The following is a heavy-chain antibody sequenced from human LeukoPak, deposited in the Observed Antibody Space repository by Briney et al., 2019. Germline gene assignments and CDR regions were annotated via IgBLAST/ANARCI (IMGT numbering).Heavy chain of an antibody. Sequence: GGSLRLSCAASGFTFSSYSMNWVRQAPGKGPEWVSYISSSSSTIYYADSVKGRFTISRDNAKNSLYLQMNSLRAEDTAVYYCARDSYGGIDAFDIWGQGTMVTVSS. J-gene: IGHJ3*02. CDR3: ARDSYGGIDAFDI. D-gene: IGHD4-23*01. CDR2: ISSSSSTI. CDR1: GFTFSSYS. V-gene: IGHV3-48*01.